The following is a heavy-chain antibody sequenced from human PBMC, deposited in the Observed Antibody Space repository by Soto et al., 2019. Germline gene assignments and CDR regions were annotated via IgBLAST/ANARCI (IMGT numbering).Heavy chain of an antibody. CDR1: GGTFSSSA. CDR2: IMPVFRTP. J-gene: IGHJ6*02. V-gene: IGHV1-69*12. D-gene: IGHD6-25*01. Sequence: QVQLVQSGAEVKKPGSSVKVSCKASGGTFSSSAISWVRQAPGQGLEWMGGIMPVFRTPDYAQKFQGRVTLTADESTTTADMEVSILTSEDTAVYYCARDKDRLHLGRNYYYIMDAWGQGTTVTVSS. CDR3: ARDKDRLHLGRNYYYIMDA.